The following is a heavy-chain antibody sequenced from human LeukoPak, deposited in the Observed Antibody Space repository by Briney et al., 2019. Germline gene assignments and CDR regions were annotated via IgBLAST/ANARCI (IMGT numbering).Heavy chain of an antibody. Sequence: SVKVSCKASGGTFSSYAISWVRQAPGQGLEWMGGIIPIFGTANYAQKFQGRVTITADESTSTAYMELSSLRSEDTAVYYCAVVSIFGVVIITADAFDIWGQGTMVTVSS. CDR1: GGTFSSYA. V-gene: IGHV1-69*01. CDR2: IIPIFGTA. D-gene: IGHD3-3*01. CDR3: AVVSIFGVVIITADAFDI. J-gene: IGHJ3*02.